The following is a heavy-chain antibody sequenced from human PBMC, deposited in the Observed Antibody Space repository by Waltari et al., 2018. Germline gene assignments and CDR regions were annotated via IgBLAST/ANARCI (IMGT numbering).Heavy chain of an antibody. J-gene: IGHJ4*02. D-gene: IGHD6-13*01. V-gene: IGHV3-21*01. Sequence: EVQLVESGGGLVKPGGSLRLSCAASGFTFSSYSMNWVRQAPGKGLEWVSSISSSSSYIYYADSVKGRFTISRDNAKNSLYLQMNSLRAEDTAVYYCARVGIAAAGDDYWGQGTLVTSPQ. CDR1: GFTFSSYS. CDR3: ARVGIAAAGDDY. CDR2: ISSSSSYI.